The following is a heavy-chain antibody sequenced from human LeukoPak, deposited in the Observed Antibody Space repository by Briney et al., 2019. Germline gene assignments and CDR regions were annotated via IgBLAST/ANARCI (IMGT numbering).Heavy chain of an antibody. CDR1: RYTFTIHA. CDR3: ASPGLEVVTAKPTNFDY. V-gene: IGHV1-3*01. CDR2: ITADNGNT. J-gene: IGHJ4*02. Sequence: ASVKVSCKASRYTFTIHAMHWVRQAPGQRLEWMGWITADNGNTKYSQKFQGRVTITRDTSASTAYMELSSLRSEDTAVYYCASPGLEVVTAKPTNFDYWGQGTLVTVSS. D-gene: IGHD2-21*02.